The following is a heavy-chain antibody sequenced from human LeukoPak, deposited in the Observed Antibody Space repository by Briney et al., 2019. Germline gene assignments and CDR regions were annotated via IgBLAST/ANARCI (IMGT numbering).Heavy chain of an antibody. CDR1: GGSISSYY. V-gene: IGHV4-59*08. CDR3: ARQKIVVVPAAIDYMDV. D-gene: IGHD2-2*02. J-gene: IGHJ6*03. Sequence: AETLSLTCTVSGGSISSYYWSWIRQPPGKGLEGIGYIYYRGSTNYNPSLKSRVTISADTSKNQFSLKLSSVTAADTAVYYCARQKIVVVPAAIDYMDVWGKGTTVTVSS. CDR2: IYYRGST.